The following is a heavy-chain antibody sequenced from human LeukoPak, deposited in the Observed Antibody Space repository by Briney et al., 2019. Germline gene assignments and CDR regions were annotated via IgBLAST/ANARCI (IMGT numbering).Heavy chain of an antibody. CDR2: ISYDGSNK. D-gene: IGHD6-19*01. V-gene: IGHV3-30*03. CDR3: ARGPSVPGIAVAVGLDY. CDR1: GFTFSSYG. Sequence: GRSLRLSCAASGFTFSSYGMHWVRQAPGKGLEWVAVISYDGSNKYYADSVKGRFTISRDNSKNTLYLQMNSLRAEDMAVYYCARGPSVPGIAVAVGLDYWGQGTLVTVSS. J-gene: IGHJ4*02.